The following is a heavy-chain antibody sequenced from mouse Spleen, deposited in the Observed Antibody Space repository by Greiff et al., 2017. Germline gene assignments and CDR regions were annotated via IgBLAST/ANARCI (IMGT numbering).Heavy chain of an antibody. Sequence: EVHLVESGGGLVKRGGSLKLSCAASGFTFSSYAMSWVRQTPEKRLEWVATISSGGGNTYYPDSVKGRFTISRDNAKNTLYLQMSSLKSEDTAMYYCARHYYGSSHYYAMDYWGQGTSVTVSS. CDR1: GFTFSSYA. V-gene: IGHV5-9-3*01. CDR3: ARHYYGSSHYYAMDY. J-gene: IGHJ4*01. CDR2: ISSGGGNT. D-gene: IGHD1-1*01.